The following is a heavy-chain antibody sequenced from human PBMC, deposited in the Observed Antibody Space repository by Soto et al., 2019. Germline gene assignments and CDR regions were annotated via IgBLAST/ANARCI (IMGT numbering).Heavy chain of an antibody. D-gene: IGHD4-17*01. CDR1: GFSFNIYG. Sequence: QVQLVESGGGVVQPGTSLRLSCAASGFSFNIYGMHWVRQAPVKGLEWVAGIWYDGSNKYYAESVKGRFSISRDNSKNTLYLQMNSLRAEDTAVYSCARDDKDEYGADRGGFGCWGQGTLVTVSS. CDR3: ARDDKDEYGADRGGFGC. V-gene: IGHV3-33*01. J-gene: IGHJ4*02. CDR2: IWYDGSNK.